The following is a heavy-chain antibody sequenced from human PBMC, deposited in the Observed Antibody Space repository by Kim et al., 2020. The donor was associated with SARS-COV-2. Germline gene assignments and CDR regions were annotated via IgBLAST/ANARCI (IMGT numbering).Heavy chain of an antibody. CDR3: ARVNGDRSFDY. Sequence: TSNAQKFQGRGTMTRDTSTSTVYMELSSLRSEDTAVYYCARVNGDRSFDYWGQGTLVTVSS. V-gene: IGHV1-46*01. J-gene: IGHJ4*02. D-gene: IGHD4-17*01. CDR2: T.